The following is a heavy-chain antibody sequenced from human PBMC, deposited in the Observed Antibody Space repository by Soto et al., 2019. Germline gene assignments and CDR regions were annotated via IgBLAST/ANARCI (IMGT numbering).Heavy chain of an antibody. CDR2: INPGGGSA. V-gene: IGHV1-46*01. J-gene: IGHJ6*02. CDR3: ARDTSGWSLNGLDV. Sequence: QVDLVQSGAEVKKPGASVTISCKASGSAITRYYIHWVRQAPGRGLEWMGLINPGGGSASYAQKFQDRVTIGKDTSTSTVYMDLRSLRTEDPAVYYCARDTSGWSLNGLDVWGQGTTVVVSS. D-gene: IGHD6-19*01. CDR1: GSAITRYY.